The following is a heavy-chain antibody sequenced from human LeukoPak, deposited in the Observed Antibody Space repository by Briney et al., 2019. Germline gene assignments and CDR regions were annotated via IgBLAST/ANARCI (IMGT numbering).Heavy chain of an antibody. V-gene: IGHV3-23*01. CDR2: ISGSGGST. Sequence: GSLRLSCAASGFTFSSYAMSWVRQARGKGLEWVSAISGSGGSTYYADSVKGRFTISRDNSKNTLYLQMNSLRAEDTAVYYCAKDAERWLQYNWFDPWGQGTLVTVSS. CDR1: GFTFSSYA. CDR3: AKDAERWLQYNWFDP. D-gene: IGHD5-24*01. J-gene: IGHJ5*02.